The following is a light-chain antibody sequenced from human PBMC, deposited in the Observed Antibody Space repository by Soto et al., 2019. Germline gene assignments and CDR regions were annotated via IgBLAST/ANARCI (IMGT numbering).Light chain of an antibody. Sequence: EIVLTQSPATLSLSPGERATLSCRASQSVSTYLAWFQQKPGQAPRLLIYDASNRATGIPARFSGSGSGTDFTLTISNLEPEDFAVYYCQIHSNFFGGGTKVEIK. CDR1: QSVSTY. CDR3: QIHSNF. CDR2: DAS. V-gene: IGKV3-11*01. J-gene: IGKJ4*01.